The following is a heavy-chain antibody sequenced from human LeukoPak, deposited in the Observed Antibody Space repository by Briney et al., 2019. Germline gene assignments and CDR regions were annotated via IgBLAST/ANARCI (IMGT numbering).Heavy chain of an antibody. CDR3: ARPGYCSGGSCYSAYYYYMDV. J-gene: IGHJ6*03. D-gene: IGHD2-15*01. CDR2: IYPGDFDT. V-gene: IGHV5-51*01. Sequence: GESLKISCKGSGYSFTSYWIGWVRQMPGKGLEWMGIIYPGDFDTRYSPSFQGQVTISADKSISTAYLQWSSLKASDTAMYYCARPGYCSGGSCYSAYYYYMDVWGKGTTVTVSS. CDR1: GYSFTSYW.